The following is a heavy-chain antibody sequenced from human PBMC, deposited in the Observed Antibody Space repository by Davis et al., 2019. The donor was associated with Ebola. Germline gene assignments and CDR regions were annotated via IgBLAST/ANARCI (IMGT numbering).Heavy chain of an antibody. CDR2: SKDGNGNT. V-gene: IGHV1-3*01. CDR1: GFTFTNYA. J-gene: IGHJ6*02. CDR3: ARIILGRDFYGMDV. Sequence: ASVKVSCKASGFTFTNYAIHWVLPSPFTRLEWMGLSKDGNGNTKYSQKFQGRVTITTDTSASTAYMELSSLRSEDTAGGYCARIILGRDFYGMDVWGQGSTVTVSS.